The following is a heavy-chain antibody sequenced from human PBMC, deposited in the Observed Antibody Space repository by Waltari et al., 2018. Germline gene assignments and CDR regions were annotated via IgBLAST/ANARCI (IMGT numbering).Heavy chain of an antibody. J-gene: IGHJ4*02. D-gene: IGHD2-21*02. Sequence: QVQLVQSGAEVKKPGASVKVSCKASGYTFTSYYMHWVRQAPGQGLEWMGIINPSGGSTSYAQKFQGRVTMTRDTSTSTVYMELSSLRSEDMAVYYCASRGNSVLGFDYWGQGTLVTVSS. CDR3: ASRGNSVLGFDY. CDR2: INPSGGST. CDR1: GYTFTSYY. V-gene: IGHV1-46*01.